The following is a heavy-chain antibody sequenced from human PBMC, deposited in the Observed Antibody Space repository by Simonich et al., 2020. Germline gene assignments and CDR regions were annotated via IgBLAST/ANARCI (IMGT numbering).Heavy chain of an antibody. Sequence: GGLVQPGGSLKLSCAASGFPFSGSAMHWVRQASGKGLEWVGRIRSQANSYATAYAASVKGRFTISRDDSKNTAYLQMNSLKTEDTAVYYCTRGGDFDYWGQGTLVTVSS. CDR3: TRGGDFDY. D-gene: IGHD1-26*01. CDR2: IRSQANSYAT. CDR1: GFPFSGSA. V-gene: IGHV3-73*01. J-gene: IGHJ4*02.